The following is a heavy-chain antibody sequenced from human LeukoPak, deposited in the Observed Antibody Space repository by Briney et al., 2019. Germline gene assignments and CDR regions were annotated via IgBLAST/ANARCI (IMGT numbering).Heavy chain of an antibody. D-gene: IGHD1-26*01. CDR2: IYYSGST. J-gene: IGHJ4*02. CDR3: ARDDWSGSYSPFDY. V-gene: IGHV4-39*07. CDR1: GGSISSSSYY. Sequence: SETLSLTCTVSGGSISSSSYYWGWIRQPPGKGLEWIGSIYYSGSTYYNPSLKSRVTISVDTSKNQFSLKLSSVTAADTAVYYCARDDWSGSYSPFDYWGQGTLVTVSS.